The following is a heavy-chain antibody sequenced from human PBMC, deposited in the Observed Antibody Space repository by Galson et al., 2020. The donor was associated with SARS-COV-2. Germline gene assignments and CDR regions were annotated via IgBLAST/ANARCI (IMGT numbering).Heavy chain of an antibody. CDR1: GGSISSSSYY. CDR2: IYYSGST. J-gene: IGHJ6*02. CDR3: ARHGATMVRGVIMPYYYGMDV. D-gene: IGHD3-10*01. V-gene: IGHV4-39*01. Sequence: SQTLSLTCTVSGGSISSSSYYWGWIRQPPGKGLEWIGSIYYSGSTYYNPSLKSRVTISVDTSKNQFSLKLSSVTAADTAVYYCARHGATMVRGVIMPYYYGMDVWGQGTTVTGSS.